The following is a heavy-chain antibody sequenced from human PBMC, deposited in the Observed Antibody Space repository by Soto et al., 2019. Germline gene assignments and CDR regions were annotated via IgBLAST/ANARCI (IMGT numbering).Heavy chain of an antibody. Sequence: LSLTCTVSGGAISNTTYYWGWIRQPPGKRLEWIGSVSFSGSKYYNPSLKSRVTFSIDTSKTLISLKVRSVTAADTAVYYCAGGSTWQGRDWFDPWGQGTLVTVSS. V-gene: IGHV4-39*01. CDR2: VSFSGSK. D-gene: IGHD6-13*01. CDR3: AGGSTWQGRDWFDP. J-gene: IGHJ5*02. CDR1: GGAISNTTYY.